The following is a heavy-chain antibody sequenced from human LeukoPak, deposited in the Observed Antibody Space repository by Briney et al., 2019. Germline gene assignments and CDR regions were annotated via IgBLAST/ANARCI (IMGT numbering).Heavy chain of an antibody. D-gene: IGHD3-10*01. Sequence: SVKVSCKASGGTFSSYAISWVRQAPGQGLEWMGSIIPIFGTANYAQKFQGRVTITTDESTSTAYMELSSLRSEDTAVYYGARDYGGELSELDYWRQPTLVTVSS. J-gene: IGHJ4*02. V-gene: IGHV1-69*05. CDR1: GGTFSSYA. CDR3: ARDYGGELSELDY. CDR2: IIPIFGTA.